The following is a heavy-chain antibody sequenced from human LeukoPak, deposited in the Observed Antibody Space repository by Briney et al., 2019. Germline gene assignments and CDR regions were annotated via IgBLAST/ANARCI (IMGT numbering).Heavy chain of an antibody. CDR2: IYYSGST. J-gene: IGHJ4*02. D-gene: IGHD3-22*01. CDR3: ARLRYYYDSSGYYYRGTLGPYCFDY. Sequence: PSETLSLTCTVSGGSISSSSYYWGWIRQPPGKGLEWIGSIYYSGSTYYNPSLKSRVTISVDTSKNQFSLKLSSVTAADTAVYYCARLRYYYDSSGYYYRGTLGPYCFDYWGQGTLVTVSS. CDR1: GGSISSSSYY. V-gene: IGHV4-39*01.